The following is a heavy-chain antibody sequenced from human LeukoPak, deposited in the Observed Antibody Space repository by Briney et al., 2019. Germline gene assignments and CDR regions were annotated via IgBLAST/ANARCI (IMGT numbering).Heavy chain of an antibody. Sequence: SETLSLTCAVYGGSFSGYYWSWIRQPPGKGLEWIGEINHSGSTNYNPSLKSRVTISVDTSKNQFSLKLSSVTAADTAVYYCARHASQPGSYYYYYYYMDVWGKGTTVTISS. D-gene: IGHD3-10*01. CDR1: GGSFSGYY. V-gene: IGHV4-34*01. J-gene: IGHJ6*03. CDR3: ARHASQPGSYYYYYYYMDV. CDR2: INHSGST.